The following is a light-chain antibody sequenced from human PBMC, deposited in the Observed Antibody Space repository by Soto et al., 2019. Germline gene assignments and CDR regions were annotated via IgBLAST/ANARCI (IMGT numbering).Light chain of an antibody. CDR3: QQYNSYSRT. Sequence: IHLAHTSSTQSPHLWARDTDTCPASQSISSWLAWYQQKPGKAPKLLIYKASSLESGVPSRFSGSGSGTEFTLTISSLQPDDFATYYCQQYNSYSRTFGQGTKVDIK. CDR2: KAS. V-gene: IGKV1-5*03. CDR1: QSISSW. J-gene: IGKJ1*01.